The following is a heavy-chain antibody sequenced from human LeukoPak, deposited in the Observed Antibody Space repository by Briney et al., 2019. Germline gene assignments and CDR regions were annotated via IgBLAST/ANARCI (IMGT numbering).Heavy chain of an antibody. V-gene: IGHV4-4*02. J-gene: IGHJ4*02. CDR2: IYHSGST. CDR1: GGSISSSNW. CDR3: ARGAPPNNYYDSSGSFDY. Sequence: SETLSLTCAVSGGSISSSNWWSWVRQPPGKGLEWIGEIYHSGSTNYNPSLKSRVTISVDTSKNQFSLKLSSVTAADTAVYHCARGAPPNNYYDSSGSFDYWGQGTLVTVSS. D-gene: IGHD3-22*01.